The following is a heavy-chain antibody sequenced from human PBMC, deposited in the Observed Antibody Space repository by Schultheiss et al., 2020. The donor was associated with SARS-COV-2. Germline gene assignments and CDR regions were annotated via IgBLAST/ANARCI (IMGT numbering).Heavy chain of an antibody. Sequence: GGSLRLSCVVSGFTFDNYAMSWVRQAPGKGLEWVSTIGDDGRNTYYADSVKGRFTISRDNSKNTLYLQMNSLRIEDTAVYYCASVLYADYVGLQASDIWGQGTMVTVSS. CDR2: IGDDGRNT. D-gene: IGHD4-17*01. J-gene: IGHJ3*02. V-gene: IGHV3-23*01. CDR3: ASVLYADYVGLQASDI. CDR1: GFTFDNYA.